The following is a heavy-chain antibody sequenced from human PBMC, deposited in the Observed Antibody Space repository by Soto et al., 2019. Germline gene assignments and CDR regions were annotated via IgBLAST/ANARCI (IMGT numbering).Heavy chain of an antibody. D-gene: IGHD3-3*01. Sequence: GGSLRLSCAASGFTFSSYAIFWVRQAPGKGLEWVSGINNRGDGTYYADSVKGRVTISRDNSKNTLYLQVSSLRVEDTAVYYCAKKEGTGNGRDFLDYWGQGTLVTVSS. CDR1: GFTFSSYA. CDR3: AKKEGTGNGRDFLDY. V-gene: IGHV3-23*01. CDR2: INNRGDGT. J-gene: IGHJ4*02.